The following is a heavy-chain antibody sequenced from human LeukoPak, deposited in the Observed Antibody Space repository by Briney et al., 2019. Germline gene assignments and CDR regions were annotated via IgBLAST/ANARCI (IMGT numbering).Heavy chain of an antibody. Sequence: GESLKISCKGFGYTFSNYWISWVRQTPGKGLEWLGIIYPGDSDARYSPSFQGQLTMSVDKSIDTAYLQWSSLKASDTGTYYCATQFAQFYDFWGQGTLVTVSS. V-gene: IGHV5-51*01. CDR3: ATQFAQFYDF. J-gene: IGHJ4*02. CDR2: IYPGDSDA. D-gene: IGHD2/OR15-2a*01. CDR1: GYTFSNYW.